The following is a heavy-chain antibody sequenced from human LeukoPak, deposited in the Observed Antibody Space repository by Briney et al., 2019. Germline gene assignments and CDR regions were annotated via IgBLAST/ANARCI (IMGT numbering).Heavy chain of an antibody. CDR2: IYTSGST. D-gene: IGHD6-19*01. V-gene: IGHV4-4*07. Sequence: SETLSLTCTVSGGSISSYYWSWIRQPAGKGLEWIGRIYTSGSTNYNPSLKSRVTMSVDTSKNQFSLKLSSVTAADTAVYYCARDTVYSSGVWFDPWSQGTLVTVPS. J-gene: IGHJ5*02. CDR1: GGSISSYY. CDR3: ARDTVYSSGVWFDP.